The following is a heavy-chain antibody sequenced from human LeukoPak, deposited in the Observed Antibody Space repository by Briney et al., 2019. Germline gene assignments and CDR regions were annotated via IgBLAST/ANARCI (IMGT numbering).Heavy chain of an antibody. V-gene: IGHV1-69*13. Sequence: SVKVSCKASGGTFSSYAISWVRQAPGQGLEWMGGIIPIFCTANYAQKFQGRVTITADESTSTAYMELSSLRSEDTAVYYCASLTAMGDSYFDYWGQGTLVTVSS. J-gene: IGHJ4*02. D-gene: IGHD5-18*01. CDR2: IIPIFCTA. CDR3: ASLTAMGDSYFDY. CDR1: GGTFSSYA.